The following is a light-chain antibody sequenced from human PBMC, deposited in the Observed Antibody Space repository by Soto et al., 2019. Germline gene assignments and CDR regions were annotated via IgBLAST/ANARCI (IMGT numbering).Light chain of an antibody. Sequence: QSVLTQPPSVSAAPGQKVTISCSGSRSNIGNNYVSWYQQLPGTAPKLLIYDNNKRPSGIPDRFSGSKSGTSGTLDITGLQTGDEADYYCATWDYSLTGEVFGGGTKLTV. CDR2: DNN. J-gene: IGLJ2*01. CDR1: RSNIGNNY. CDR3: ATWDYSLTGEV. V-gene: IGLV1-51*01.